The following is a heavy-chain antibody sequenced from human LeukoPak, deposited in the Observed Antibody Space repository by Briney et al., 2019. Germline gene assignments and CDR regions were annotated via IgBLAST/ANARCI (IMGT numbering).Heavy chain of an antibody. J-gene: IGHJ3*02. D-gene: IGHD5-18*01. CDR2: INHSGST. CDR1: GGSISSYY. Sequence: SETLSLTCTVSGGSISSYYWSWIRQPPGKGLEWIGEINHSGSTNYNPSLKSRVTISVDTSKNQFSLKLSSVTAADTAVYYCARVDTRGAFDIWGQGTMVTVSS. CDR3: ARVDTRGAFDI. V-gene: IGHV4-34*01.